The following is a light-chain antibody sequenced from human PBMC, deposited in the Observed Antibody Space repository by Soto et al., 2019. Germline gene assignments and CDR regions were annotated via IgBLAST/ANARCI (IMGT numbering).Light chain of an antibody. V-gene: IGKV3-15*01. CDR2: GAS. CDR1: QSISSD. Sequence: ETVMTQSPATLSASPGERDTLSCRASQSISSDLAWYQHKPGQAPRLLIYGASTTATGIPVRFSGSGSGTEFTLTISSLQSEDFAVYYCQQYNNWPRTFGQGIKLEIK. J-gene: IGKJ2*01. CDR3: QQYNNWPRT.